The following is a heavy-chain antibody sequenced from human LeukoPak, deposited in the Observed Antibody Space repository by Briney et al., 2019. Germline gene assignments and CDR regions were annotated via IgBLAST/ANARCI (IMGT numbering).Heavy chain of an antibody. CDR1: GFTFSSYS. CDR2: ISSSSSYI. J-gene: IGHJ4*02. CDR3: AKEIWPTVTTPGHTYFDY. D-gene: IGHD4-17*01. Sequence: GGSLRLSCAASGFTFSSYSMNWVRQAPGKGLEWVSSISSSSSYIYYADSVKGRFTISRDNAKNSLYLQMNSLRAEDTAVFYCAKEIWPTVTTPGHTYFDYWGQGALVTVSS. V-gene: IGHV3-21*01.